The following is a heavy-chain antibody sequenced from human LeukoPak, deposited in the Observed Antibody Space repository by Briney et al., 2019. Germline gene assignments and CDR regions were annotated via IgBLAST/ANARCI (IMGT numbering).Heavy chain of an antibody. CDR1: GGSISSNNYY. CDR3: ARRTIVATIDQ. D-gene: IGHD5-12*01. V-gene: IGHV4-39*01. Sequence: SEILSLTCTVSGGSISSNNYYWAWIRQPPGKGLEWIGRIYYSGSTYYNPSLKSRLTISVDTSKNQFSLKLSSVTAADTAVYYCARRTIVATIDQWGQGTLVTVSS. CDR2: IYYSGST. J-gene: IGHJ4*02.